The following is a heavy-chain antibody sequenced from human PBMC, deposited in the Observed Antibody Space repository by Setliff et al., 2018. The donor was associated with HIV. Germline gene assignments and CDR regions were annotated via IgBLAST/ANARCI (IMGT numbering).Heavy chain of an antibody. V-gene: IGHV1-18*01. CDR1: GYTFTSYG. J-gene: IGHJ5*02. CDR3: ARGTTPLGWFDP. Sequence: ASVKVSYKASGYTFTSYGISWVRQAPGQGLEWMGWISAYNGNTNYAQKLQGRVTITTDESTTTAYMELRSLRSDDTAVYYCARGTTPLGWFDPWGQGTLVTVSS. D-gene: IGHD2-2*01. CDR2: ISAYNGNT.